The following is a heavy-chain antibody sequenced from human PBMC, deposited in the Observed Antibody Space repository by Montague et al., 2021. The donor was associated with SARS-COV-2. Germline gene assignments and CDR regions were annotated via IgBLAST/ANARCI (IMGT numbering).Heavy chain of an antibody. CDR3: ARVPRNYEFWRGFCDAFDI. D-gene: IGHD3-3*01. V-gene: IGHV4-59*01. CDR2: IYYSGST. CDR1: GGSISSYY. J-gene: IGHJ3*02. Sequence: SETLSLTCTVSGGSISSYYWSWIRQPPGKGLEWIGYIYYSGSTNYNPSLKSRVTISVDTSKNQFSLKLSSVTAADTAVYYCARVPRNYEFWRGFCDAFDIWGQGTLVTVSS.